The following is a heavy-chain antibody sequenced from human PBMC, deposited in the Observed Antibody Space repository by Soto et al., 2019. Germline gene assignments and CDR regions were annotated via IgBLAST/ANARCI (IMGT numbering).Heavy chain of an antibody. V-gene: IGHV3-23*01. J-gene: IGHJ4*02. Sequence: GGSLRLSCAASGFTFSSYAMSWVRQAPGKGLEWVSAISGSGGSTYYADSVKGRFTISRDNSKNTLYLQMNSLRAKDTAVYNCAKDALHMIVVVTTGGFDYWGQGTLVTVSS. D-gene: IGHD3-22*01. CDR2: ISGSGGST. CDR1: GFTFSSYA. CDR3: AKDALHMIVVVTTGGFDY.